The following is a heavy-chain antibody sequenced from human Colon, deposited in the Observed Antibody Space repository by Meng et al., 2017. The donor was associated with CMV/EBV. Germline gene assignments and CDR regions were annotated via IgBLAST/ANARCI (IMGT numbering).Heavy chain of an antibody. CDR1: GFTFSNYA. CDR2: ISGGGTTP. D-gene: IGHD3/OR15-3a*01. V-gene: IGHV3-23*01. J-gene: IGHJ4*02. CDR3: AKGAEYFDFWTAPD. Sequence: GGSLRLSCAASGFTFSNYAMTWVRQAPGKGLEWVSSISGGGTTPFYADSVRGRFTISRDNSGNRLYLQMDNLRADDTAIYYCAKGAEYFDFWTAPDRGQGTLVTVSS.